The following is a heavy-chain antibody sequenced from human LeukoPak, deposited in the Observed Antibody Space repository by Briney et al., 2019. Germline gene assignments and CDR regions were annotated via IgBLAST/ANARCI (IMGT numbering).Heavy chain of an antibody. CDR3: ARGSGLQLFGAVGYYYMGV. CDR1: GGTFSSYA. D-gene: IGHD5-24*01. Sequence: SVKVSCKASGGTFSSYAISWVRQAPGQGLEWMGGIIPIFGTANYAQKVQGRVTITADESTSTAYMALSSLRSEDTAVYYCARGSGLQLFGAVGYYYMGVWGKGTTVTVSS. CDR2: IIPIFGTA. V-gene: IGHV1-69*13. J-gene: IGHJ6*03.